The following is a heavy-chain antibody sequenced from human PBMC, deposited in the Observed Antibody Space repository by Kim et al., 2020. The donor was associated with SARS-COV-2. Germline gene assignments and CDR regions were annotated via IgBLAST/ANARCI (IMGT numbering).Heavy chain of an antibody. V-gene: IGHV3-7*01. Sequence: GGSLRLSCAASGFTFSSYWMSWVRQAPGKGLEWVANIKQDGSEKYYVDSVKGRFTISRDNAKNSLYLQMNSLRAEDTAVYYCARAKLGDSSGHYYSGYFDYWGQGTLVTVSS. CDR3: ARAKLGDSSGHYYSGYFDY. D-gene: IGHD3-22*01. CDR2: IKQDGSEK. CDR1: GFTFSSYW. J-gene: IGHJ4*02.